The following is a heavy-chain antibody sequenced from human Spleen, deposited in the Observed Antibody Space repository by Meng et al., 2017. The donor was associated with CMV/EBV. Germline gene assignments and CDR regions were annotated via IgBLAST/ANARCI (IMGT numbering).Heavy chain of an antibody. J-gene: IGHJ4*02. CDR3: ARGFRSDYFDS. CDR2: SNTSAGDK. CDR1: GNIWNSHY. Sequence: PCKASGNIWNSHYFNCEQRGPGQGLEWVGVSNTSAGDKAYERKFQVRVTMSRDTSTRTDYMELSRLRYEDTAIYYCARGFRSDYFDSWGQGTLVTVSS. V-gene: IGHV1-46*02. D-gene: IGHD3-3*01.